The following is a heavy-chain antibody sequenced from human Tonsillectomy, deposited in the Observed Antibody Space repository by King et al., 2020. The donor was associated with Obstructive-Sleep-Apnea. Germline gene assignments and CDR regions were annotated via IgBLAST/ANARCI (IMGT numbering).Heavy chain of an antibody. CDR1: GFTFSSYS. CDR3: AREDQGVDY. Sequence: VQLVESGGGLVQPGGSLRLSCSASGFTFSSYSMNWVRQAPGRGLEGVSYISSSSSSIYYADSVKGRFTISRDNAKNSLFLQMNSLRAEDTAVYYCAREDQGVDYWGQGTLVTVSS. V-gene: IGHV3-48*04. CDR2: ISSSSSSI. J-gene: IGHJ4*02.